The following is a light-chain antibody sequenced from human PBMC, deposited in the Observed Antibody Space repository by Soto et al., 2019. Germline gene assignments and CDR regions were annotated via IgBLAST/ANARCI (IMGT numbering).Light chain of an antibody. Sequence: QSALTQPASVSGSPGQSITISCTGTSSDVGGYNYVSWYQQHPGKAPKLMIYEVSNRPSGVSNRFSGSKSGNTASLTISGPQAEDEADYYCSSYTSSSTYVFGTATTLTVL. CDR1: SSDVGGYNY. CDR2: EVS. J-gene: IGLJ1*01. CDR3: SSYTSSSTYV. V-gene: IGLV2-14*01.